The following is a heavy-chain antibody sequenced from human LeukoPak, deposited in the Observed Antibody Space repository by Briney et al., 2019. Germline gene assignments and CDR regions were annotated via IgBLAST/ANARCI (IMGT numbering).Heavy chain of an antibody. CDR1: GFTFSSYA. CDR3: AKDPGGSYYAYYFDY. J-gene: IGHJ4*02. CDR2: ISGSGGST. V-gene: IGHV3-23*01. D-gene: IGHD1-26*01. Sequence: GGSLRLSCAASGFTFSSYAMSWVRQAPGKGLEWVSAISGSGGSTYYADSVKGRFTISRDNSKNTLYLQMNSLRAEDTAVYYCAKDPGGSYYAYYFDYWGQGTLVTVSS.